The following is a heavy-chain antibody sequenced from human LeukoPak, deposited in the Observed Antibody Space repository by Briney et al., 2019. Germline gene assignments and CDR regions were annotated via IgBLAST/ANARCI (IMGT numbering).Heavy chain of an antibody. CDR2: INPNSGGT. CDR3: ARSRYCSGGSCYSSWFDP. J-gene: IGHJ5*02. CDR1: GYIYSNFG. Sequence: ASAKVSCKASGYIYSNFGITWVRQAPGQGLEWMGWINPNSGGTNYAQKFQGRVTMTRDTSISTAYMELSRLRSDDTAVYYCARSRYCSGGSCYSSWFDPWGQGTLVTVSS. D-gene: IGHD2-15*01. V-gene: IGHV1-2*02.